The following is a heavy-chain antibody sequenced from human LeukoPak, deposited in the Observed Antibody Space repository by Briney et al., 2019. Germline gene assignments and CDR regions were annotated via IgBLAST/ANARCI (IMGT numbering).Heavy chain of an antibody. D-gene: IGHD3-22*01. CDR1: GDSVISGDYR. Sequence: PSETLSLTCTVSGDSVISGDYRWTWIRQPPGKGLEWIGYIYYTGSTNYNPSLKSRVTMSVDTSKNQFSLNLSSVTAADTAVYYCAEVDSSGYQIDYWGQGTLVTVSS. CDR2: IYYTGST. CDR3: AEVDSSGYQIDY. V-gene: IGHV4-61*08. J-gene: IGHJ4*02.